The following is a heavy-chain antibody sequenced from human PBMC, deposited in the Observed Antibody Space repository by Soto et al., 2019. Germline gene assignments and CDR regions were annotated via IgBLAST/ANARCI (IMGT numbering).Heavy chain of an antibody. CDR3: ARESEDLTSNFDY. CDR1: GYTFISYA. J-gene: IGHJ4*02. CDR2: INAGNGNT. V-gene: IGHV1-3*01. Sequence: GASVKVSCKASGYTFISYAIHWVRQAPGQRLEWMGWINAGNGNTKYSQKFQGRVTITRDTSASTAYMEMNSLRAEDTAVYYCARESEDLTSNFDYWGQGTLGTVSA.